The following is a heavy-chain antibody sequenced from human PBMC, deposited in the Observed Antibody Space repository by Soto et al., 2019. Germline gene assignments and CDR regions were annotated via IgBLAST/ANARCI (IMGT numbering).Heavy chain of an antibody. CDR3: ARGRWDYYGSGSYYSYNWFDP. D-gene: IGHD3-10*01. Sequence: QVQLVQSGAEVKKPGSSVKVSCKASGGTFISYAISWVRQAPGQGLEWMGGIIPIFGTANYAQKFQGRVTITADESTSTAYMELSSLRSEDTAVYYCARGRWDYYGSGSYYSYNWFDPWGQGTLVTVSS. CDR1: GGTFISYA. J-gene: IGHJ5*02. V-gene: IGHV1-69*01. CDR2: IIPIFGTA.